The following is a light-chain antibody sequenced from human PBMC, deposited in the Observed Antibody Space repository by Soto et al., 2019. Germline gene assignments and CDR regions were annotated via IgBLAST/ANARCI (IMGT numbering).Light chain of an antibody. J-gene: IGLJ1*01. V-gene: IGLV2-14*01. CDR2: DVS. CDR3: SSYRSSSTFV. CDR1: SSDVGGYNY. Sequence: QSALTQPASVSGSPGQSITISCTGTSSDVGGYNYVSWYQQHPGKAPKLMIYDVSNRPSGVSNRFSGSKSDNTASLTISGLQAEDEADYYCSSYRSSSTFVFGTGTKLTVL.